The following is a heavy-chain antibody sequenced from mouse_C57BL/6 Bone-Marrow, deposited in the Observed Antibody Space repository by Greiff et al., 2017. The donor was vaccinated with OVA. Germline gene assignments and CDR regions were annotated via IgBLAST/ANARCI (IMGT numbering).Heavy chain of an antibody. CDR2: INPNNGGT. Sequence: VQLQQSGPELVKPGASVKISCKASGYTFTDYYMNWVKQSHGKSLEWIGDINPNNGGTSYNQKFKGKATLTVDKSSSTAYMELRSLTSEDSAVYYWARPTTVVAHYAMDYWGQGTSVTVSS. V-gene: IGHV1-26*01. CDR3: ARPTTVVAHYAMDY. CDR1: GYTFTDYY. J-gene: IGHJ4*01. D-gene: IGHD1-1*01.